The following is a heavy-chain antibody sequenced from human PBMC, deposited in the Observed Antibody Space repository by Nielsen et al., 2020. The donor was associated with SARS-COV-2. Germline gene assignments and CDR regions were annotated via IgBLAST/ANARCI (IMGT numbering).Heavy chain of an antibody. Sequence: GESLKISCAASGFSFNNYGMHWVRQAPGKGLEWVSAISRGGDTTYYADSVKGRFTISRDNSKNTLYLQINSLRAEDTAIYYCAIPSSGYNFGIFDSWGQGTLVTISS. CDR3: AIPSSGYNFGIFDS. CDR2: ISRGGDTT. D-gene: IGHD5-18*01. J-gene: IGHJ4*02. CDR1: GFSFNNYG. V-gene: IGHV3-23*01.